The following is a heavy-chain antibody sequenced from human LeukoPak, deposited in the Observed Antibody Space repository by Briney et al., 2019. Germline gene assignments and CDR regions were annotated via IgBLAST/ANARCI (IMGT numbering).Heavy chain of an antibody. CDR1: GGSISSSSYY. CDR3: ARHSSTGPSPRYFPH. D-gene: IGHD3-9*01. V-gene: IGHV4-39*01. Sequence: SETLSLTCTVSGGSISSSSYYWGWIRQPPGKGLEWIGSIYYSGSTYYNPSLKSRVTIYVDTSKNQFSLKLSSVTAADTAVYYYARHSSTGPSPRYFPHWRQGTLVTVSS. CDR2: IYYSGST. J-gene: IGHJ4*02.